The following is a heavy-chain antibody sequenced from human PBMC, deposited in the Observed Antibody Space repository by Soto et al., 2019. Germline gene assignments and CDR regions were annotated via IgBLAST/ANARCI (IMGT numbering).Heavy chain of an antibody. Sequence: SGPTLVKPTQTLTLTCTFSGFSLSTSGVGVGWIRQPPGKALEWLALIYWNDDKRYSPSLKSRLTITKDTSKNQVVLTMTNMDPVDTATYYCAHSGYYDSSGYYYVDYWGQGTLVTVSS. CDR1: GFSLSTSGVG. D-gene: IGHD3-22*01. V-gene: IGHV2-5*01. J-gene: IGHJ4*02. CDR3: AHSGYYDSSGYYYVDY. CDR2: IYWNDDK.